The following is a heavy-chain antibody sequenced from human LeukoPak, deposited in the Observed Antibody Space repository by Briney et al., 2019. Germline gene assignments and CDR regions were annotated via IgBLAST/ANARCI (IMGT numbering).Heavy chain of an antibody. J-gene: IGHJ4*02. CDR2: IYTSGST. Sequence: KPSETLSLTCTVSGGSISSYYWSWIRQPAGKGLEWIGRIYTSGSTNYNPSLKSRVTISVDTSKNQFSLKLSSVTAADTAVYYCARGYGLRRNYGDYASVDYFDYWGQGTLVTVSS. CDR1: GGSISSYY. D-gene: IGHD4-17*01. V-gene: IGHV4-4*07. CDR3: ARGYGLRRNYGDYASVDYFDY.